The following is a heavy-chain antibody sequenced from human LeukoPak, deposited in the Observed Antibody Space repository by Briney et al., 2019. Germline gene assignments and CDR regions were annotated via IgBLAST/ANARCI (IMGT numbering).Heavy chain of an antibody. D-gene: IGHD3-3*01. J-gene: IGHJ1*01. V-gene: IGHV1-69*05. CDR3: ARGADFWSGYYEYFQH. CDR2: IIPIFGTA. Sequence: ASVKVSCKASGYTFTSYAISWVRQAPGQGLEWMGGIIPIFGTANYAQKFQGRVTITTDESTSTAYMELSSLRSEDTAVYYCARGADFWSGYYEYFQHWGQGTLVTVSS. CDR1: GYTFTSYA.